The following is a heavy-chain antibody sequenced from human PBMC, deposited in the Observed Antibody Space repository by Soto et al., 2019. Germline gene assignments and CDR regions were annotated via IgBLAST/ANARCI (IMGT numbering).Heavy chain of an antibody. V-gene: IGHV3-9*01. J-gene: IGHJ4*02. CDR3: AKDRIAAAGTSFDY. D-gene: IGHD6-13*01. Sequence: EVQLVESGGGLVQPGRSLRLSCAASGFTFDDYAMHWVRQAPGKGLEWVSGISWNSGSIGYADSVKGRFTISRDNAKNSLYLQMNSLRAEDTALYYCAKDRIAAAGTSFDYWGQGTLVTVSS. CDR2: ISWNSGSI. CDR1: GFTFDDYA.